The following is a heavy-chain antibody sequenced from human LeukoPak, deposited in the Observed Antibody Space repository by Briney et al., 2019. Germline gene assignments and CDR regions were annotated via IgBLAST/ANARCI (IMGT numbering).Heavy chain of an antibody. CDR3: AELGITMIGGV. J-gene: IGHJ6*04. D-gene: IGHD3-10*02. CDR1: GFTFNAYS. V-gene: IGHV3-21*01. CDR2: ISRASESI. Sequence: GGSLRLSCAASGFTFNAYSMGWVRQAPGKGLEWVSIISRASESIFYADSVKGRFTISRDNAKNSLYLQMNGLRAEDTAVYYCAELGITMIGGVWGKGTTVTISS.